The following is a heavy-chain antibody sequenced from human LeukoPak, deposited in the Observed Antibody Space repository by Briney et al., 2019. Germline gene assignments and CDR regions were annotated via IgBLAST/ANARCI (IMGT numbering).Heavy chain of an antibody. CDR3: ARASGYTSGWYDDAFDI. D-gene: IGHD6-19*01. CDR1: GLTFSSYS. V-gene: IGHV3-21*01. J-gene: IGHJ3*02. CDR2: ISSSSSYI. Sequence: GGSLRLSCAASGLTFSSYSMNWVRQAPGKGLEWVSSISSSSSYIYYADSVKGRFTISRDNAKNSLYLQMNSLRAEDTAVYCCARASGYTSGWYDDAFDIWGQGTMVTVSS.